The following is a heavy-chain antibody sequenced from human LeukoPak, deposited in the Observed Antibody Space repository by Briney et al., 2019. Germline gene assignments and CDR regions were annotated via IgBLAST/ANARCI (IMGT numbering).Heavy chain of an antibody. CDR1: GFTFSSYW. Sequence: GGSLRLSCAASGFTFSSYWMSWVRQAPGKGLEWVANIKQDGSEKYYVDSVKGRFTISRDNAKNSLYLQMNSLRAEDTAVYYCAREWNTPSIITIFGVRTLDYWGQGTLVTVSS. CDR3: AREWNTPSIITIFGVRTLDY. V-gene: IGHV3-7*01. D-gene: IGHD3-3*01. J-gene: IGHJ4*02. CDR2: IKQDGSEK.